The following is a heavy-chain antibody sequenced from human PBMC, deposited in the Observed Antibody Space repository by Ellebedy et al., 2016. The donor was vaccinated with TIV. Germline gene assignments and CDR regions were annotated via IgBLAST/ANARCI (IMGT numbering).Heavy chain of an antibody. CDR1: GFTFSKFW. V-gene: IGHV3-7*01. J-gene: IGHJ5*02. Sequence: GGSLRLXXAASGFTFSKFWLHWVRQAPGKGLEWVANINQDASTRYYVDSVKGRFTISRDNAKNSLYLQMNTLRAEDTAVYYCAREIGGGGSAWGQGTLVTVSS. CDR3: AREIGGGGSA. D-gene: IGHD2-15*01. CDR2: INQDASTR.